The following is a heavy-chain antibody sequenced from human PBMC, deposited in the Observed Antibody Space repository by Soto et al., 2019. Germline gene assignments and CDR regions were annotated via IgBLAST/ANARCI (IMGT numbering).Heavy chain of an antibody. CDR3: VRLSYQAVEWSQEDYYYYMDV. D-gene: IGHD3-3*01. J-gene: IGHJ6*03. Sequence: PGGSLRLSCAASGFTFSDYYMSWIRQAPGKGLEWVSYISSSGSTIYYADSVKGRFTISRDNAKNSLYLQMNSLRAEVAAVYYCVRLSYQAVEWSQEDYYYYMDVWGKGTTVTDCS. CDR2: ISSSGSTI. V-gene: IGHV3-11*01. CDR1: GFTFSDYY.